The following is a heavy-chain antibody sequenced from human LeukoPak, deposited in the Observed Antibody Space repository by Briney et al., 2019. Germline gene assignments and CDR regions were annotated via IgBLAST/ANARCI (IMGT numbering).Heavy chain of an antibody. Sequence: SETLSLTCAVYGGSFSGYYWSWIRQPPGKGLEWIGEINHSGSTKHNPSLKSRVTISVDTSKNQISLKLSSVTAADTSVYYCARVEDSGYDYRGWFDPWGQGTLVTVSS. V-gene: IGHV4-34*01. CDR2: INHSGST. J-gene: IGHJ5*02. D-gene: IGHD5-12*01. CDR3: ARVEDSGYDYRGWFDP. CDR1: GGSFSGYY.